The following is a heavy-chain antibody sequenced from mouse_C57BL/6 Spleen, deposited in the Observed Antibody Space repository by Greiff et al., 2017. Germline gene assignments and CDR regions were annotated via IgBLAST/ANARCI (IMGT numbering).Heavy chain of an antibody. CDR1: GYSITSGYY. J-gene: IGHJ2*01. Sequence: EVQLVESGPGLVKPSQSLSLTCSVTGYSITSGYYWNWIRQFPGNKLEWMGYISYDGSNNYNPSLKNRISITRDTSKNQFFLKLNSVTTEDTATYYCARYDGYYFDYWGQGTTLTVSS. D-gene: IGHD2-3*01. CDR3: ARYDGYYFDY. V-gene: IGHV3-6*01. CDR2: ISYDGSN.